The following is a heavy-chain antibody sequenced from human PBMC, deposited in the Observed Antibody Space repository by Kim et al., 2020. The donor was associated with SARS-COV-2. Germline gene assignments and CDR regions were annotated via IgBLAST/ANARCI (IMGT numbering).Heavy chain of an antibody. CDR1: GGTFSSYA. CDR3: ARPDYLGGFHMDV. CDR2: IIPILGIA. J-gene: IGHJ6*03. D-gene: IGHD3-16*01. Sequence: SVKVSCKASGGTFSSYAISWVRQAPGQGLEWMGRIIPILGIANYAQKFQGRVTITADKSTSTAYMELSSLRSEDTAVYYCARPDYLGGFHMDVWGKGTTVTVSS. V-gene: IGHV1-69*04.